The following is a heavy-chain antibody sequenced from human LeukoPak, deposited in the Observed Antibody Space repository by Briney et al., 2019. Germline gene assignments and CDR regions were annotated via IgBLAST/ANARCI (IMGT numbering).Heavy chain of an antibody. CDR3: ARVGIAAALLP. CDR1: GGSISSSNW. J-gene: IGHJ5*02. D-gene: IGHD6-13*01. V-gene: IGHV4-4*02. CDR2: IYHSGST. Sequence: SETLSLTCAVSGGSISSSNWWSWVRQPPGKGLEWIGEIYHSGSTNYNPSLKSRVTTSVDKSKNQFSLKLSSVTAADTAVYYCARVGIAAALLPWGQGTLVTVSS.